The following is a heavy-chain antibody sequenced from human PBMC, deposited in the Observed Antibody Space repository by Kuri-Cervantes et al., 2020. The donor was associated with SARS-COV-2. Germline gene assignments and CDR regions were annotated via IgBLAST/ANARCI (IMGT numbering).Heavy chain of an antibody. D-gene: IGHD6-19*01. V-gene: IGHV4-34*01. Sequence: ESLKISCAASGFTFSNAWMSWVRQAPGKGLEWIGEINHSGSTNYNPSLKSRVTISVDTSKNQFSLKLSSVTAADTAAYYCARGSPSGWYRVYDYWGQGTLVTVSS. CDR2: INHSGST. CDR1: GFTFSNAW. J-gene: IGHJ4*02. CDR3: ARGSPSGWYRVYDY.